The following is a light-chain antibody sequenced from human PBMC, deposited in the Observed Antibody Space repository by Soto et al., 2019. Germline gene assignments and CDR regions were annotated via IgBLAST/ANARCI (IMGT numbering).Light chain of an antibody. J-gene: IGKJ1*01. CDR2: DVP. V-gene: IGKV3-11*01. CDR3: QQRSNWPPT. Sequence: IVLTKSPATLSLSPGKRATLSCMASQNISNYLICYQQQPGQAPRLLIYDVPNRATGIPARFSGSGSGTDFTLTITSLEPEDFAVYYCQQRSNWPPTFGQGTKVDIK. CDR1: QNISNY.